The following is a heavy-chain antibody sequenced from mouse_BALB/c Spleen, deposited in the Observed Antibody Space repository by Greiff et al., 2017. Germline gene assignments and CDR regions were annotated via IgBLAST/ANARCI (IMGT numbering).Heavy chain of an antibody. CDR3: AREGGLLRVFDY. CDR1: GFTFSSYG. CDR2: INSNGGST. V-gene: IGHV5-6-3*01. Sequence: EVKLVESGGGLVQPGGSLKLSCAASGFTFSSYGMSWVRQTPDKRLELVATINSNGGSTYYPDSVKGRFTISRDNAKNTLYLQMSSLKSEDTAMYYCAREGGLLRVFDYWGQGTTLTVSS. D-gene: IGHD1-1*01. J-gene: IGHJ2*01.